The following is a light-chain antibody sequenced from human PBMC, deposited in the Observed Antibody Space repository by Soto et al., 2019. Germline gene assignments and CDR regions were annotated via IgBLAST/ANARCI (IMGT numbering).Light chain of an antibody. J-gene: IGKJ1*01. V-gene: IGKV3-20*01. Sequence: EIVLTQSPGTLSFSPGERATLSCRASESVSSSYLAWYRQKPGQAPRHLIYGASSRDTGIPDRFSGSGSGTECTLTISRLEPEDFTVDNCQQYGSSTETFGQGTQVDIK. CDR1: ESVSSSY. CDR3: QQYGSSTET. CDR2: GAS.